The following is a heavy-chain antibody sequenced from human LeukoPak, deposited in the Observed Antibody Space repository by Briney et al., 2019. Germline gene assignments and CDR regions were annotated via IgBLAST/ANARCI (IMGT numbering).Heavy chain of an antibody. Sequence: PGGSLRLSCAASGFTFDEYVLHWVRQGPGKGLEWVSGISWNSGGMGYADSVKGLFTISRDNAKNSLYLQMNSLRPEDTALYYCAKDIGVYGDYEGDAFDMWGQGTMVTVSS. V-gene: IGHV3-9*01. CDR2: ISWNSGGM. D-gene: IGHD4-17*01. J-gene: IGHJ3*02. CDR1: GFTFDEYV. CDR3: AKDIGVYGDYEGDAFDM.